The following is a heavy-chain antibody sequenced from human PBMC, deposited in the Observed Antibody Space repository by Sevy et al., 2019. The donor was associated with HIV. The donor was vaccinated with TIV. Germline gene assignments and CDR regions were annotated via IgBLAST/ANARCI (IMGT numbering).Heavy chain of an antibody. CDR2: IGSSGRTV. CDR3: VRDHTDWDFEH. J-gene: IGHJ4*02. D-gene: IGHD3-9*01. Sequence: GGSLRLSCEASGFSFRSYSMSWVRQAPGKGLEWVSHIGSSGRTVYYAESVKGRFTISRDNARDSLSLQMNSLRADDTAVYYCVRDHTDWDFEHWGQGTLVTVSS. CDR1: GFSFRSYS. V-gene: IGHV3-48*01.